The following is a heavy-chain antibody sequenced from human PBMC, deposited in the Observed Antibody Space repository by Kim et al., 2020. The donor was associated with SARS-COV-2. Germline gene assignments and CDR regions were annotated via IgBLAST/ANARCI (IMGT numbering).Heavy chain of an antibody. V-gene: IGHV4-61*01. CDR1: GGSVTSNSYY. Sequence: SETLSLTCTVSGGSVTSNSYYWMWIRQPPGKGLESIAYMYYTGSTNHNPSLESRVTISVDTSKNEFYLTLTSVTAADTAVYYCARGVQPSYYHGMDVWGQGTTVTVSS. J-gene: IGHJ6*02. D-gene: IGHD3-16*01. CDR3: ARGVQPSYYHGMDV. CDR2: MYYTGST.